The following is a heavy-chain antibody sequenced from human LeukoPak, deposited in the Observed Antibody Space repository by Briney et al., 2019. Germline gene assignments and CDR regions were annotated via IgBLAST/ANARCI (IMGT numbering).Heavy chain of an antibody. CDR3: ARLGLRDVNTVTDDYFDY. CDR1: GYAFRSHG. CDR2: ISGYTGYT. D-gene: IGHD4-17*01. J-gene: IGHJ4*02. V-gene: IGHV1-18*01. Sequence: ASVKVSCKTSGYAFRSHGISWVRQAPGQGLEWMGWISGYTGYTGYAQKFQGRITMTTDTSTSTAYMELRSLRPDDTAVYYCARLGLRDVNTVTDDYFDYWGQGTLVTVSP.